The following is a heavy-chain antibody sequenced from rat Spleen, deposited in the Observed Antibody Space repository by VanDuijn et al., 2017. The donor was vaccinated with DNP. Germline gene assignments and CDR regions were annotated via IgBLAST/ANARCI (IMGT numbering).Heavy chain of an antibody. J-gene: IGHJ2*01. D-gene: IGHD4-3*01. CDR1: GLSLTSNS. V-gene: IGHV2-47*01. CDR2: MWSNGGT. CDR3: ARRGNSGYFDY. Sequence: QVQLKESGPGLVQPSQTLSLTCTVSGLSLTSNSVSWIRQPPGKGLEWMGVMWSNGGTDYNSAIKSRLSISRDTSKSQVFLKMKSLQTEDTAMYFCARRGNSGYFDYWGQGVMVTVSS.